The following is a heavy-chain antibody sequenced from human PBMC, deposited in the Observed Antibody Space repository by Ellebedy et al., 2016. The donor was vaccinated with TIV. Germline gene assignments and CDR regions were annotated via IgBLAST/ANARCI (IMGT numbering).Heavy chain of an antibody. V-gene: IGHV4-39*07. CDR1: GGSISSSSYY. D-gene: IGHD5-18*01. CDR3: ARTGYSYGLGFDP. CDR2: IYYSGST. Sequence: MPGGSLRLSCTVSGGSISSSSYYWGWIRQPPGKGLEWIGSIYYSGSTYYNPSLKSRVTISVDTSKNQFSLKLSSVTAANTAVYYCARTGYSYGLGFDPWGQGTLVTVSS. J-gene: IGHJ5*02.